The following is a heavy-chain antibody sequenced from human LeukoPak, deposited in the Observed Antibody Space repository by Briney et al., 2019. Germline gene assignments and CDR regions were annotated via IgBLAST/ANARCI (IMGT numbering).Heavy chain of an antibody. CDR3: ARGRYSSGWYIARWFDR. CDR2: INHSGST. CDR1: GGSISSYY. J-gene: IGHJ5*02. V-gene: IGHV4-34*01. D-gene: IGHD6-19*01. Sequence: SETLSLTCTVSGGSISSYYWSWIRQPPGKGLEWIGEINHSGSTNYNPSLKSRATISVDTSKNQFSLKLSSVTAADTAVYYCARGRYSSGWYIARWFDRWGQGTLVTVSS.